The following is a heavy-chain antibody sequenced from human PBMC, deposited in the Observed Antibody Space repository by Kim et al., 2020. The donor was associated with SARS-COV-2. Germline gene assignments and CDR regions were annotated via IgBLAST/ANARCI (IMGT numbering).Heavy chain of an antibody. V-gene: IGHV3-33*01. Sequence: ADAVKGRFTIARDNSENTLYLQMNSLRAEDTAVYYCARDRRGYSYGRIDYWGQGTLVTVSS. CDR3: ARDRRGYSYGRIDY. D-gene: IGHD5-18*01. J-gene: IGHJ4*02.